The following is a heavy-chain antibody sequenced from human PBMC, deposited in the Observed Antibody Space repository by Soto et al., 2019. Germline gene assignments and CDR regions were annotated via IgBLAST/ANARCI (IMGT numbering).Heavy chain of an antibody. CDR3: ARDGPRSYIVSLYYGMDV. CDR1: GYTFTSYY. D-gene: IGHD5-12*01. Sequence: ASVKVSCKASGYTFTSYYMHWVRQAPGQGLEWMGIINPSGGSTSYAQKFQGRVTMTRDASTSTVYMELSSLRSEDTAVYYCARDGPRSYIVSLYYGMDVWGQGTTVTVSS. CDR2: INPSGGST. J-gene: IGHJ6*02. V-gene: IGHV1-46*01.